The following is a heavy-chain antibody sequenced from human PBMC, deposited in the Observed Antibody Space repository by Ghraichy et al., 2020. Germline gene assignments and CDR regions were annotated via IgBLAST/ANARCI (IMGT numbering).Heavy chain of an antibody. CDR3: ARGSTVVRFYYYAGMDV. CDR1: GFTLSSYS. D-gene: IGHD4-23*01. CDR2: ITSSSRTI. J-gene: IGHJ6*02. V-gene: IGHV3-48*02. Sequence: LSLTCVGSGFTLSSYSMNWVRQSPGKGLEWVSYITSSSRTISYADSVKGRFTISRDNAQNSLYLQMNSLRDEDTAVYYCARGSTVVRFYYYAGMDVWGQGTTVTVSS.